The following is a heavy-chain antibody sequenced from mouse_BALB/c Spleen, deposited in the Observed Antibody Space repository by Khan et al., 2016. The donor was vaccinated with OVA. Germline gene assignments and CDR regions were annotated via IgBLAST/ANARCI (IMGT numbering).Heavy chain of an antibody. V-gene: IGHV2-3*01. J-gene: IGHJ4*01. CDR1: GFSLTTYG. Sequence: QVQLKESGPGLVAPSQSLSITCTVSGFSLTTYGVSWVRQPPGKGLEWLGVIWGDGSTNYHSALIPRLTISKDNSKSQVFLKLNSRQTYDTGTYYWSKQTHGTLYAMDYWGQGTSVTVSS. CDR3: SKQTHGTLYAMDY. CDR2: IWGDGST. D-gene: IGHD2-1*01.